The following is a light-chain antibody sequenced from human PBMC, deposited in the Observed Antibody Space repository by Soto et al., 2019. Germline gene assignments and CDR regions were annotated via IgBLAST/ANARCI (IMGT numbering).Light chain of an antibody. J-gene: IGKJ5*01. Sequence: DIQMTQSPSSLSASVGDRVTITCRASQGIRNFLAWYQQKPGKVPKLLISAASTLESGVPSRFSGSGSGTEFTLTITSLQPEDVATYYCQKYSSVITFGQGTRLEIK. CDR1: QGIRNF. V-gene: IGKV1-27*01. CDR2: AAS. CDR3: QKYSSVIT.